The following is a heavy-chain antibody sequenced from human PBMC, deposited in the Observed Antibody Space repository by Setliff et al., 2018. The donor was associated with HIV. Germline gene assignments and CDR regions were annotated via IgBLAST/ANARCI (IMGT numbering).Heavy chain of an antibody. CDR1: EFTFSSYA. D-gene: IGHD6-19*01. CDR3: ARDDAVGGGYLDH. Sequence: LRLSCVASEFTFSSYAMTWVRQSPGKGLEWLSAITIVGGRTDYANSVKGRFTISRDFSKNTLYLQMTSLRAEDTAVYYCARDDAVGGGYLDHWGQGTLVTVSS. CDR2: ITIVGGRT. V-gene: IGHV3-23*01. J-gene: IGHJ4*02.